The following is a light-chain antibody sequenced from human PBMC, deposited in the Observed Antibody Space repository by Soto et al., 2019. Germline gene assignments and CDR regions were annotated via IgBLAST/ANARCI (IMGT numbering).Light chain of an antibody. J-gene: IGLJ1*01. Sequence: QSVLTQPAAVSGSPGQSITISCTGTSSDVGGYNYVSWYQQHPGKAPKLMIYEVSKRPSGVSNRFSGSTSANTASLTISGLQAEDEADYYCSSYTSSSTLPYVFGTGTKVTVL. CDR2: EVS. V-gene: IGLV2-14*01. CDR1: SSDVGGYNY. CDR3: SSYTSSSTLPYV.